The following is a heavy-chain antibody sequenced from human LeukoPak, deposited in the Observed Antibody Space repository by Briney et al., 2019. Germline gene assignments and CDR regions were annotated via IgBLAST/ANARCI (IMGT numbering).Heavy chain of an antibody. CDR3: ARGPNDFWSGPGSEEAFDI. D-gene: IGHD3-3*01. CDR1: GGSISSSSYY. J-gene: IGHJ3*02. Sequence: SETLSLTCTVSGGSISSSSYYWSWIRQPAGKGLEWIGRIYTSGSTNYNPSLKSRVTISVDTSKNQFSLKLSSVTAADTAVYYCARGPNDFWSGPGSEEAFDIWGQGTMVTVSS. V-gene: IGHV4-61*02. CDR2: IYTSGST.